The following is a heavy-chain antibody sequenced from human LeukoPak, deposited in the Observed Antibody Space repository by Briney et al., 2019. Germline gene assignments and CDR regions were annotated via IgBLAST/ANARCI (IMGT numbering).Heavy chain of an antibody. Sequence: GGSLRLSCAASGFTFSSYGMHWVRQAPGKGLEWVAGISYDGSNKYYADSVKGRFTISRDNSKNTLYLQMNSLRAEDTAVYYCAKGGKYCGGDCYSPLDYWGQGTLVTVSS. CDR2: ISYDGSNK. J-gene: IGHJ4*02. V-gene: IGHV3-30*18. CDR3: AKGGKYCGGDCYSPLDY. D-gene: IGHD2-21*02. CDR1: GFTFSSYG.